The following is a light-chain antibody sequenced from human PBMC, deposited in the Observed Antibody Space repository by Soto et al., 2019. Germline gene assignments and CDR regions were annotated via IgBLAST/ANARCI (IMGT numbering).Light chain of an antibody. CDR3: HQRQSWPRT. J-gene: IGKJ1*01. CDR1: QYVGSR. CDR2: YMS. V-gene: IGKV3-11*01. Sequence: EIVLTQSPATLSSSPGETATLSCRASQYVGSRLAWYQHKPGQSPRLLIYYMSKRATGIPARFSGSGSGTDFTLTSRSLAPDDFAIYYCHQRQSWPRTFGQGPKVDIK.